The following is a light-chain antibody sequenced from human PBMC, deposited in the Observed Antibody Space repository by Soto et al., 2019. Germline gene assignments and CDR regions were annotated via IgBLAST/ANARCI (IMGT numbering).Light chain of an antibody. CDR1: SSDVGGYNY. CDR2: EVS. J-gene: IGLJ3*02. V-gene: IGLV2-14*03. CDR3: TSFTSSSTWV. Sequence: ALTQPASVSGSPGQSITISCTGTSSDVGGYNYVSWFQQHPGKAPKLKIYEVSNRPPGVSNRFSGSKSGYTASLTISELQAEDEADYYCTSFTSSSTWVFGGGTK.